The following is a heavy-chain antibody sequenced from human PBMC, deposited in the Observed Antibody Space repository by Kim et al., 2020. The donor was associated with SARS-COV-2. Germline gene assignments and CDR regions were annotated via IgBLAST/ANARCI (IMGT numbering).Heavy chain of an antibody. D-gene: IGHD4-17*01. Sequence: SVKVSCKASGGTFSSYAISWVRQAPGQGLEWMGGIIPIFGTANYAQKFQGRVTITADESTSTAYMELSSLRSEDTAVYYCARDHRTNYYYYYGMDVWGQGTTVTVSS. CDR1: GGTFSSYA. J-gene: IGHJ6*02. V-gene: IGHV1-69*13. CDR2: IIPIFGTA. CDR3: ARDHRTNYYYYYGMDV.